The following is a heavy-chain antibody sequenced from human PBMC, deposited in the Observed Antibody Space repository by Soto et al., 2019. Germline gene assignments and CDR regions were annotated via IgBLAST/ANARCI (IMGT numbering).Heavy chain of an antibody. D-gene: IGHD3-22*01. CDR3: ARDPGRDSPIDY. Sequence: QVQLVESGGGVVQPGGSLRLSCTASGFTLSDYGMHWVRQAPGKGLEWVAVIWHDGGEKYYADSVTGRFTISRDNSKNTVHLQIDSLGTEDTALYYCARDPGRDSPIDYWGQGTLATVSS. CDR2: IWHDGGEK. CDR1: GFTLSDYG. J-gene: IGHJ4*02. V-gene: IGHV3-33*01.